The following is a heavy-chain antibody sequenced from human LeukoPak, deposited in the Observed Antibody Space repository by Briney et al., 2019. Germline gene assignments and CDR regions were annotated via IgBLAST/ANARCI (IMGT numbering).Heavy chain of an antibody. CDR3: ARADYDYVWGSYRQYYFDY. CDR1: EFTFSSYW. Sequence: PGGSLRLSCAASEFTFSSYWMSWVRQAPGKGLEWVANIKQGGSEKYYVDSVKGRFTISRDNAKNSPYLQMNSLRAEDTAVYYCARADYDYVWGSYRQYYFDYWGQGTLVTVSS. CDR2: IKQGGSEK. V-gene: IGHV3-7*01. D-gene: IGHD3-16*02. J-gene: IGHJ4*02.